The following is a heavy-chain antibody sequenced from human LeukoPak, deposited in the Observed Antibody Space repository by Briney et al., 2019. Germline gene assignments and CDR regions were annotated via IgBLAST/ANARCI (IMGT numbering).Heavy chain of an antibody. Sequence: GGSLRLSCAASGFTFSSFSMNWVRQAPGKGLEWVSSISSGGDYKHYADSVKGRLTISRDNAKNSLFLQMNSLRAEDTALYYCVRGSPPKGHAFDIWGQGTMVTVSS. J-gene: IGHJ3*02. CDR1: GFTFSSFS. V-gene: IGHV3-21*04. CDR2: ISSGGDYK. CDR3: VRGSPPKGHAFDI.